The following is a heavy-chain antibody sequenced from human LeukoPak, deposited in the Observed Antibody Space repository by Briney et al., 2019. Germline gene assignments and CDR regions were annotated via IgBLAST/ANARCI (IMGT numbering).Heavy chain of an antibody. V-gene: IGHV3-30*04. CDR3: ARGARYYYGSGSYSSGHDAFDI. D-gene: IGHD3-10*01. J-gene: IGHJ3*02. CDR1: GFTFSSYA. CDR2: ISYDGSNK. Sequence: GGSLRLSCAASGFTFSSYAMHWVRQAPGKGLEWVAVISYDGSNKYYADSVKGRFTISRDNSKNTLYLQMNSLRAEDTAVYYCARGARYYYGSGSYSSGHDAFDIWGQGTMVTVSS.